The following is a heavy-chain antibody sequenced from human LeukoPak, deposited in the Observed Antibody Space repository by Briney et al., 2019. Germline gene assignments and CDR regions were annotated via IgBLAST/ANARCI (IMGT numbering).Heavy chain of an antibody. J-gene: IGHJ6*03. CDR3: AKDYEEVVVAGDYMDV. V-gene: IGHV3-48*04. CDR1: GFTFSSYS. Sequence: GGSLRLSCAASGFTFSSYSMNWVRQAPGKGLEWVSYISSSSSTIYYADSVKGRFTISRDNAKNSLYLQMNSLRAEDTAVYYCAKDYEEVVVAGDYMDVWGKGTTVTVSS. CDR2: ISSSSSTI. D-gene: IGHD2-15*01.